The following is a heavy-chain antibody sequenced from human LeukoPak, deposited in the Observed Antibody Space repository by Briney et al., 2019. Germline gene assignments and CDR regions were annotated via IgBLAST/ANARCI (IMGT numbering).Heavy chain of an antibody. CDR1: GFTFDDYA. Sequence: PGGSLRLSCAASGFTFDDYAMHWVRQAPGKGLEWVSGISWNSGSIGYADSVKGRFTISRDNAKNSLYLQMNSLRAEDTALYYCAKAAGWELQEYFDYWGQGTLVTVSS. V-gene: IGHV3-9*01. J-gene: IGHJ4*02. CDR2: ISWNSGSI. CDR3: AKAAGWELQEYFDY. D-gene: IGHD1-26*01.